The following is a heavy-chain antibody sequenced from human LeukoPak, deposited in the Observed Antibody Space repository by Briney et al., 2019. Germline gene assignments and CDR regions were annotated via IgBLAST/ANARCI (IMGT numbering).Heavy chain of an antibody. J-gene: IGHJ4*02. CDR3: AKYIRHHGYSYGYDY. CDR1: GYTFTSYG. CDR2: ISAYNGNT. V-gene: IGHV1-18*01. D-gene: IGHD5-18*01. Sequence: ASVKVSCKASGYTFTSYGISWVRQAPGQGLEWMGWISAYNGNTNYAQKLQGRVTMTTDTSTSTAYMELRSLRAEDTAVYYCAKYIRHHGYSYGYDYWGQGTLVTVSS.